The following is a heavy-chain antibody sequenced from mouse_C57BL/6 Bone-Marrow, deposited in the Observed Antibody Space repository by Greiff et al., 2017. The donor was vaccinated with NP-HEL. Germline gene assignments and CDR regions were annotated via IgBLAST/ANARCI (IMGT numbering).Heavy chain of an antibody. CDR1: GYAFSSSW. D-gene: IGHD1-1*01. J-gene: IGHJ2*01. CDR3: ARSYLLLRYYFDY. V-gene: IGHV1-82*01. CDR2: IYPGDGDT. Sequence: QVQLQQSGPELVKPGASVKISCKASGYAFSSSWMNWVKQRPGKGLEWIGRIYPGDGDTNYNGKFKGKATLTADKSSSTAYMQLSSLTSEDSAVYFCARSYLLLRYYFDYWGQGTTLTVSS.